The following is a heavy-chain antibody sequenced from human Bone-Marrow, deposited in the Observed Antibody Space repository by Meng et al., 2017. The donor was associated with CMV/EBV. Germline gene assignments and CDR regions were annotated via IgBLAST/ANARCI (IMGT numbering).Heavy chain of an antibody. J-gene: IGHJ6*02. V-gene: IGHV3-30*02. Sequence: GGSLRLSCAASGFTFSSYGMHWVRQAPGKGLEWVAFIRYDGSNKYYADSVKGRFTISRDNSKNTLYPQMNSLRAEDTAVYYCAKDTYCSSTSCYSYYYYYGMDVWGQGTTVTVSS. CDR2: IRYDGSNK. D-gene: IGHD2-2*01. CDR1: GFTFSSYG. CDR3: AKDTYCSSTSCYSYYYYYGMDV.